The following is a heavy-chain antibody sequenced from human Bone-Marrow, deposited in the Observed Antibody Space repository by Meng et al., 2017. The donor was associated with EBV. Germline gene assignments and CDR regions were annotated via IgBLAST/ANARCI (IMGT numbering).Heavy chain of an antibody. Sequence: LQRQEPGPGLVKPSETLSLTCTGSGGSISSSSYYWGWIRQPPGKGLEWIGSIYYSGSTYYNPSLKSRVTISVDTSKNQFSLKLSSVTAADTAVYYCAREQVGATRPFDYWGQGTLVTVSS. V-gene: IGHV4-39*07. J-gene: IGHJ4*02. D-gene: IGHD1-26*01. CDR3: AREQVGATRPFDY. CDR2: IYYSGST. CDR1: GGSISSSSYY.